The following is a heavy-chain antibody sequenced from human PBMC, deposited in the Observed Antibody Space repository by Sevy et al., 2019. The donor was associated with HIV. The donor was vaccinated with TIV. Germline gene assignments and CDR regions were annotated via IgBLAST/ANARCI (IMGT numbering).Heavy chain of an antibody. CDR3: ARGIDYGDYVLDY. D-gene: IGHD4-17*01. V-gene: IGHV1-69*13. J-gene: IGHJ4*02. CDR1: GGTFSSYA. CDR2: IIPIFGTA. Sequence: ASVKVSCKASGGTFSSYAISWVRQAPGQGLEWMGGIIPIFGTANYAQKFQGRVTITADESTSTAYMELSSLRSEDTAVYYCARGIDYGDYVLDYRGQGTLVTVSS.